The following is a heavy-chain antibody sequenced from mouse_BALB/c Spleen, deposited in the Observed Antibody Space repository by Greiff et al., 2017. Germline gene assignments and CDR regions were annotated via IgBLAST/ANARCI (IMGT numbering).Heavy chain of an antibody. J-gene: IGHJ3*01. CDR3: ARGDDGYYAFAY. D-gene: IGHD2-3*01. CDR2: INPNNSGT. V-gene: IGHV1-18*01. CDR1: GYTFTDYN. Sequence: EVQLQQSGPELVKPGASVKIPCKASGYTFTDYNMDWVKQSHGKSLEWIGDINPNNSGTIYNQKFKGKATLTVDKSSSTAYMELRSLTSEDTAVYYCARGDDGYYAFAYWGQGTPVTVSA.